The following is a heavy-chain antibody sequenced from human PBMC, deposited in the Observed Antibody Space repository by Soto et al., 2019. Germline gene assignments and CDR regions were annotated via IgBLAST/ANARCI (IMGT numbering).Heavy chain of an antibody. Sequence: QVQLQQWGAGLVKPSETLSLSCAVYGQSFSGHSWAWIRQPPGKGLEWIGEISESGSTYYNPSLKSRFTISTDTSKNQFSLKLNSVTAAGTAAYFCARGSGIVALPGELEDVNYDFWGQGTLVNVSS. CDR1: GQSFSGHS. J-gene: IGHJ4*02. V-gene: IGHV4-34*01. CDR3: ARGSGIVALPGELEDVNYDF. D-gene: IGHD1-1*01. CDR2: ISESGST.